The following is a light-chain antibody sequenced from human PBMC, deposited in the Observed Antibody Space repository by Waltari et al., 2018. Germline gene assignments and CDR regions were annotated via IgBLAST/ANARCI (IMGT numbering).Light chain of an antibody. CDR2: DKD. V-gene: IGLV3-19*01. CDR3: NSRDTRGNHFVV. J-gene: IGLJ2*01. CDR1: HLTSYF. Sequence: SSELTQDPAVSVALGQTVRITCQGDHLTSYFVSWYQQKPGQAPMLVIYDKDNRPAGIPERVSGSSSGNIAALTITGAQAEDEADYYCNSRDTRGNHFVVFGGGTKLTVL.